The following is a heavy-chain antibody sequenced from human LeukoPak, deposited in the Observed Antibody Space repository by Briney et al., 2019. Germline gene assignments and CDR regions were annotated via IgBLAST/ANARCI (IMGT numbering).Heavy chain of an antibody. CDR2: ISWNSGSI. J-gene: IGHJ4*02. Sequence: PGRSLRLSCAASGFTFDDYAMHWVRQAPGKSLEWVSGISWNSGSICYADSVKGRFTISRDNAKNSLYLQMNSLRAEDMALYYCAKEVYYDSSGYYSSFDYWGQGTLVTVSS. CDR1: GFTFDDYA. CDR3: AKEVYYDSSGYYSSFDY. D-gene: IGHD3-22*01. V-gene: IGHV3-9*03.